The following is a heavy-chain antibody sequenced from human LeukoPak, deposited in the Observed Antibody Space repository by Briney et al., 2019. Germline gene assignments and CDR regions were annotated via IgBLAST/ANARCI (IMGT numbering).Heavy chain of an antibody. CDR3: ARGSPAAV. J-gene: IGHJ4*02. CDR2: INTDGSTT. D-gene: IGHD6-25*01. Sequence: GGSLRLSCAASGFTFSSYWMHWVRQAPGNGLVWVSRINTDGSTTNYADSVEGRFTISRDNAENTLYLQMNSLRAEDTAVYYCARGSPAAVWGQGALVTVSS. V-gene: IGHV3-74*01. CDR1: GFTFSSYW.